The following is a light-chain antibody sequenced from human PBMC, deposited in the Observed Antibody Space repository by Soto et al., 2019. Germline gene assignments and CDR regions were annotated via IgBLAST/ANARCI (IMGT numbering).Light chain of an antibody. CDR2: AAS. J-gene: IGKJ4*01. CDR3: QKYNSAPLT. Sequence: DIQMTQSPSSLSASLGDRVTITCRASQGIGIYLAWFQQRPGKVPKLLIYAASTLQSGVPSRFSGSGSGTDFTLTISSLQPEDVATYYCQKYNSAPLTVGGGNRVEIK. V-gene: IGKV1-27*01. CDR1: QGIGIY.